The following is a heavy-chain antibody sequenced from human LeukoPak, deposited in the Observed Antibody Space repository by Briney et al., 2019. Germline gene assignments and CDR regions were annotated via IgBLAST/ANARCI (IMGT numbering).Heavy chain of an antibody. V-gene: IGHV1-2*02. CDR2: INPKSGGT. CDR1: GYTFTSYG. Sequence: GASVKVSCRASGYTFTSYGISWVRQAPGQGLEWMGWINPKSGGTNYAQNFQGRVTMTRDTSGTTVYMELTRLRSDDTAVYYCARPLGSLKEYWWFDPWGQGTLVTVSS. CDR3: ARPLGSLKEYWWFDP. J-gene: IGHJ5*02. D-gene: IGHD2/OR15-2a*01.